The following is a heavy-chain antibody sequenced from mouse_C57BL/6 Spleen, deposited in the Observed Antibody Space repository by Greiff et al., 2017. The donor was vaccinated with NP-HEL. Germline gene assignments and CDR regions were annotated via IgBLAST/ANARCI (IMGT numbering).Heavy chain of an antibody. J-gene: IGHJ4*01. CDR2: IRSKSNNYAT. CDR1: GFSFNTYA. D-gene: IGHD1-1*01. Sequence: EVKLVESGGGLVQPKGSLKLSCAASGFSFNTYAMNWVRQAPGKGLEWVARIRSKSNNYATYYADSVKDRFTISRDDSESMLYLQMNNLKTEDTAMYYCVRHETVVDAMDYWGQGTSVTVSS. CDR3: VRHETVVDAMDY. V-gene: IGHV10-1*01.